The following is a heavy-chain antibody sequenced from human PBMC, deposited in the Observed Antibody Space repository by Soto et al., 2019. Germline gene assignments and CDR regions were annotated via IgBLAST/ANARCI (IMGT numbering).Heavy chain of an antibody. J-gene: IGHJ4*02. V-gene: IGHV5-51*01. Sequence: GESLKISCNSSGYIFTNYWIGWVRQMPGKGLEWMGIIYPGDSDTTYGPSFQGQVTISVDKSISTAYLHMNSLRDEDTAIYYCVRDHDFAFDTWGQGTLVTVSS. CDR1: GYIFTNYW. CDR2: IYPGDSDT. D-gene: IGHD2-21*02. CDR3: VRDHDFAFDT.